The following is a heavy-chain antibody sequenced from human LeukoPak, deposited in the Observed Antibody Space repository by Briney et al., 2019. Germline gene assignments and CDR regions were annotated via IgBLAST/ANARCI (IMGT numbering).Heavy chain of an antibody. Sequence: GGSLRLSCAASGFTFSKYAMSWVRQVPGKGLEGVSTIDKSGAKTYYADSGKGRFTTSRDNSNSALYLQMNSLSAEATAMYYCAKRDGFAEQNCSFDLWGRGTLATVSS. CDR3: AKRDGFAEQNCSFDL. V-gene: IGHV3-23*01. CDR2: IDKSGAKT. J-gene: IGHJ2*01. CDR1: GFTFSKYA. D-gene: IGHD1/OR15-1a*01.